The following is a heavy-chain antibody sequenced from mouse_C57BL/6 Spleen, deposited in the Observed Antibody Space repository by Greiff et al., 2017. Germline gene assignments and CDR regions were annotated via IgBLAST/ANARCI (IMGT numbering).Heavy chain of an antibody. J-gene: IGHJ3*01. CDR3: ARVGLTGSWFAY. CDR1: GFTFSSYA. D-gene: IGHD4-1*01. Sequence: EVQVVESGGGLVKPGGSLKLSCAASGFTFSSYAMSWVRQTPEKRLEWVATISDGGSYTYYPDNVKGRFTISRDNAKNNLYLQMSHLKSEDTAMYYCARVGLTGSWFAYWGQGTLVTVSA. CDR2: ISDGGSYT. V-gene: IGHV5-4*01.